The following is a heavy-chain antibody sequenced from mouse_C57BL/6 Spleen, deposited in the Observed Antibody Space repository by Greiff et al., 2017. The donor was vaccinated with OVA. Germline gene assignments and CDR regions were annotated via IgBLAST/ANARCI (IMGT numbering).Heavy chain of an antibody. CDR1: GFTFSDYG. D-gene: IGHD1-1*01. Sequence: EVMLVESGGGLVKPGGSLKLSCAASGFTFSDYGMHWVRQAPEKGLEWVAYISSGSSTIYYADTVKGRFTISRDNAKNTLFLQMTSLRSEDTAMYYCARPGRDDYFDYWGQGTTLTVSS. CDR3: ARPGRDDYFDY. V-gene: IGHV5-17*01. CDR2: ISSGSSTI. J-gene: IGHJ2*01.